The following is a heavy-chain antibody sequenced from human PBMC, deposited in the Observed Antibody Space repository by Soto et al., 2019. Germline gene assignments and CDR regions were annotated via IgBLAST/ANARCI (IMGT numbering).Heavy chain of an antibody. J-gene: IGHJ3*02. V-gene: IGHV3-48*01. CDR2: ISKDSKTT. Sequence: EVQLVESGGGSVQPGGSLRLSCAASGFTFSSDNMNWVRQTPGEGLEWVSYISKDSKTTYYADSVKGRFTVSRDHGKNSVYLQMNSLRAEYSAVYHCVRDHGSSDRDYDAFAMWGQGTMVTVSS. CDR3: VRDHGSSDRDYDAFAM. CDR1: GFTFSSDN. D-gene: IGHD4-17*01.